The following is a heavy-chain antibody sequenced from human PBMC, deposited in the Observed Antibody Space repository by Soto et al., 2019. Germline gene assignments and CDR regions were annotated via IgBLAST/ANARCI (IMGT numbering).Heavy chain of an antibody. D-gene: IGHD3-22*01. Sequence: QVQLVESGGGVVQPGRSLRLSCAASGFTFNNYDMHWVRQSPGKGLEWVAVTSYDGNNKYYADSVKGRFTISRDNSKNTLSLQMNSLRPDDTAVYYCAKVLSVIVADSFDIWGQGTMVTVSS. CDR1: GFTFNNYD. CDR2: TSYDGNNK. J-gene: IGHJ3*02. CDR3: AKVLSVIVADSFDI. V-gene: IGHV3-30*18.